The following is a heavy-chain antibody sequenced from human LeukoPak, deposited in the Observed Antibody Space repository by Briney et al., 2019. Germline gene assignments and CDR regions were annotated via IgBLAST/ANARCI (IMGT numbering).Heavy chain of an antibody. J-gene: IGHJ4*02. CDR2: INPNSGGT. V-gene: IGHV1-2*02. Sequence: ASVKVSCQASGYTFNGYYMHWLRQAPGQGIEWMGWINPNSGGTNYAQKFQGRVTMTRDTSISTAYMELSRLRSDDTAVYYCARDFGDIVVVPAAMSYWGQGTLVTVSS. CDR3: ARDFGDIVVVPAAMSY. CDR1: GYTFNGYY. D-gene: IGHD2-2*01.